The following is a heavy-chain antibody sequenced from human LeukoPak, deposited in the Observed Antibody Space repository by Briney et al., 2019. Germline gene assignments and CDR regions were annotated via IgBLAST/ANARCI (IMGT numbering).Heavy chain of an antibody. D-gene: IGHD3-22*01. V-gene: IGHV4-39*07. J-gene: IGHJ5*02. CDR2: IYYSGST. CDR1: GFTFISYS. CDR3: AREGRDYDSSGYASGNWFDP. Sequence: GSLRLSCAASGFTFISYSMNWVRQPPGKGLEWIGSIYYSGSTYYNPSLKSRVTISVDTSKNQFSLKLSSVTAADTAVYYCAREGRDYDSSGYASGNWFDPWGQGTLVTVSS.